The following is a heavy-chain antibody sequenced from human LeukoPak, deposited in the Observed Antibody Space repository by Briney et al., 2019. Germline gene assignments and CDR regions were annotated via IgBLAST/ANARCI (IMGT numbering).Heavy chain of an antibody. J-gene: IGHJ4*02. Sequence: RPSETLSLTCTVSGGSISSYYWSWIRQPPGKGLEWIGYIYYSGSTNYNPSLKSRVTISVDTSKNQFSLKLSSVTAADTAVYCCARDQDGYNSYFDYWGQGTLVTVSS. CDR3: ARDQDGYNSYFDY. CDR2: IYYSGST. V-gene: IGHV4-59*01. D-gene: IGHD5-24*01. CDR1: GGSISSYY.